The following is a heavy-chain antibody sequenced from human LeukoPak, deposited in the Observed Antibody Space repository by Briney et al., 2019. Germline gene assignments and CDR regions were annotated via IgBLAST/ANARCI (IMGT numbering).Heavy chain of an antibody. CDR3: AKATYSTSPGYYFDY. CDR2: TSYDERNK. D-gene: IGHD6-6*01. V-gene: IGHV3-30-3*02. Sequence: GGSLRLSCAASGFTFSSNAMHWVRQAPGKGLEWVAATSYDERNKYYGDSVRGRFTISRDNSKNTLYLQMNILRVEDTALYYCAKATYSTSPGYYFDYWGQGTLVTVSS. J-gene: IGHJ4*02. CDR1: GFTFSSNA.